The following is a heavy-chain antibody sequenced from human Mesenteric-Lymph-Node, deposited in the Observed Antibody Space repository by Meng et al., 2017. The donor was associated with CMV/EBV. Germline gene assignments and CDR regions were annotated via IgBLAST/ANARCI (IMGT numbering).Heavy chain of an antibody. Sequence: GYTFTTYTMHWVRQAPGQRPEWMGWINAGNGNTKYSQMNQGRVTISRDTSATTAHMELRSLRSEDTAVYYCARDRSYASAGGDAFDIWGQGTMVTVSS. D-gene: IGHD3-16*01. J-gene: IGHJ3*02. V-gene: IGHV1-3*01. CDR2: INAGNGNT. CDR1: GYTFTTYT. CDR3: ARDRSYASAGGDAFDI.